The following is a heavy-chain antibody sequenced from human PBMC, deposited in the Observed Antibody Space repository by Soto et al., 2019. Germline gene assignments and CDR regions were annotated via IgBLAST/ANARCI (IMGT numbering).Heavy chain of an antibody. Sequence: ETLSLTCTVSGDSLSGYFWSWIRQPQGKGLQWIGYIYYNGITNYSPSLKSRVTISVDTSKNQSSLKLSSVTAADTAVYYCARDMGDVGATVGSDYYYYGMDVWGQGTTVTVSS. D-gene: IGHD1-26*01. J-gene: IGHJ6*02. V-gene: IGHV4-59*01. CDR2: IYYNGIT. CDR3: ARDMGDVGATVGSDYYYYGMDV. CDR1: GDSLSGYF.